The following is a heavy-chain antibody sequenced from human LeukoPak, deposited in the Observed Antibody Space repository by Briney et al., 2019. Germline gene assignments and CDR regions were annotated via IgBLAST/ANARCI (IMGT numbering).Heavy chain of an antibody. Sequence: GASVKVSCKASGYXFADYYMHWVRQAPGQGLEWMGWVNPVSGGTYYAQRFLGRVTMTRDSSISTVYMELSRLQSDDTAVYHCASLGATTLSYFGMDVWGQGTTVTVSS. CDR3: ASLGATTLSYFGMDV. CDR2: VNPVSGGT. V-gene: IGHV1-2*02. J-gene: IGHJ6*02. CDR1: GYXFADYY. D-gene: IGHD1-26*01.